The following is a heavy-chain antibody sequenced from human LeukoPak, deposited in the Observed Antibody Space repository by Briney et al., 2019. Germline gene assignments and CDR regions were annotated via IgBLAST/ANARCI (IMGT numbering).Heavy chain of an antibody. D-gene: IGHD1-26*01. J-gene: IGHJ4*02. CDR2: IYTSGST. CDR3: ARSPYLRTYGYGPWELPVSYFDY. V-gene: IGHV4-4*02. Sequence: PSGTLSLTCAVSGGSISSSNWWSWVRQPPGKGLEWIGRIYTSGSTNYNPSLKSRVTISVDTSKNQFSLKLTSVTAADTAVYYCARSPYLRTYGYGPWELPVSYFDYWGQGTLVTVSS. CDR1: GGSISSSNW.